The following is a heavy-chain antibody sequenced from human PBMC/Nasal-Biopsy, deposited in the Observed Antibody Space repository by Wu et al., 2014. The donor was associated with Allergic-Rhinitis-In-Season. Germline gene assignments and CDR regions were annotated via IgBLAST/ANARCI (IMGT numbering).Heavy chain of an antibody. CDR1: GASINSDGHY. CDR3: ASTGYHYGLFDD. CDR2: SGGNI. V-gene: IGHV3-11*04. Sequence: LSLTCTVSGASINSDGHYWGWIRQPPGKGLEWIASGGNINYADSVKGRFAISRDNAKSSVYLQMNSLRAEDTALYYCASTGYHYGLFDDWG. J-gene: IGHJ4*01. D-gene: IGHD1-14*01.